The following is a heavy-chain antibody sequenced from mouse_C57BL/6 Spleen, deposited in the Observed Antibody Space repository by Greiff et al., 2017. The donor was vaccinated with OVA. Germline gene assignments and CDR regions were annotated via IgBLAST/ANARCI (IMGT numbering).Heavy chain of an antibody. Sequence: EVKLMESGPELVKPGASVKMSCKASGYTFTDYNMHWVKQSHGKSLEWIGYINPNNGGTSYNQKFKGKATLTVNKSSSTAYMELRSLTSEDSAVYYCARMGGYPDYWGQGTTLTVSS. CDR1: GYTFTDYN. D-gene: IGHD2-2*01. CDR2: INPNNGGT. J-gene: IGHJ2*01. V-gene: IGHV1-22*01. CDR3: ARMGGYPDY.